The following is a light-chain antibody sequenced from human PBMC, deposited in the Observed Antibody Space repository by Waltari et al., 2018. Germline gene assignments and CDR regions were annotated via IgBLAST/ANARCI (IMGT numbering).Light chain of an antibody. CDR1: HDISNY. CDR2: DAS. CDR3: QQYRNLPPLT. V-gene: IGKV1-33*01. Sequence: DIQMTQYPSSLSASVGDRATITCKASHDISNYLNWYQQKPGKAPKLLIYDASNLQTGVPSRFSGSGSGTDFTFTISSLQPEDIATYYCQQYRNLPPLTFGGGTKVEI. J-gene: IGKJ4*01.